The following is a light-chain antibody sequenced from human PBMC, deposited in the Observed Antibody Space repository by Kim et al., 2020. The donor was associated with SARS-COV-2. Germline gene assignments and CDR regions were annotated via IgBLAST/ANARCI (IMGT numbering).Light chain of an antibody. J-gene: IGKJ1*01. Sequence: SPGENASPSIRASQRGNSNHLAWYQQKPGQAPRLLMYAASSRATGIPDRFSGSGSATDFTLTISSLEPEDFAVYYCQQRGSSVWTFGQGTKVDIK. CDR2: AAS. CDR3: QQRGSSVWT. CDR1: QRGNSNH. V-gene: IGKV3-20*01.